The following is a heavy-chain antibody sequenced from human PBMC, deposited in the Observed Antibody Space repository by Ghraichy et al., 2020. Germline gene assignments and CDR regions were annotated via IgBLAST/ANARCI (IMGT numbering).Heavy chain of an antibody. CDR1: GGTFSSYA. D-gene: IGHD6-19*01. CDR3: ARVATTFQWLVRDYYYYYMDV. J-gene: IGHJ6*03. V-gene: IGHV1-69*13. Sequence: SVKVSCKASGGTFSSYAISWVRQAPGQGLEWMGGIIPIFGTANYAQKFQGRVTITADESTSTAYMELSSLRSEDTAVYYCARVATTFQWLVRDYYYYYMDVWGKGTTVTVSS. CDR2: IIPIFGTA.